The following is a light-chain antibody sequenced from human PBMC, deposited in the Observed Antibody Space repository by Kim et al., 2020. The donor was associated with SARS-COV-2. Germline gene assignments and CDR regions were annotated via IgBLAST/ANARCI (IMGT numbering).Light chain of an antibody. CDR1: SLRSYY. J-gene: IGLJ2*01. CDR2: GKN. V-gene: IGLV3-19*01. Sequence: SSELTQDPAVSVALGQTVRITCQGDSLRSYYASWYQQKPGQAPVLVIYGKNNRPSGIPDRFSGSSSGNTTSFTITGAQAEDEADYYCNSRDSSGPVVFGG. CDR3: NSRDSSGPVV.